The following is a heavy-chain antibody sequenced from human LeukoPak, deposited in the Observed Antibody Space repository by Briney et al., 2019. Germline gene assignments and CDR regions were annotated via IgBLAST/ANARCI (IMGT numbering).Heavy chain of an antibody. Sequence: PGGSLRLSCAASGFIFTSYGMHWVRQAPGKGLEWVAVISYDGSNTYYADSVKGRFTISRDNSKNTLYLQMNSLRAEDTAVYYCAKDLIITRYYYYYYMDVWGKGTTVTVSS. CDR3: AKDLIITRYYYYYYMDV. V-gene: IGHV3-30*18. CDR2: ISYDGSNT. J-gene: IGHJ6*03. CDR1: GFIFTSYG. D-gene: IGHD3-16*01.